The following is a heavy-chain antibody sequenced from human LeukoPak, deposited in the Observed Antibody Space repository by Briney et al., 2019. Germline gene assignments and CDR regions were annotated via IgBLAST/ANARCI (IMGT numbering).Heavy chain of an antibody. V-gene: IGHV4-30-4*07. CDR1: GGSISSGGYS. CDR2: IYYSGST. CDR3: ASRGSIAVAGTFDY. D-gene: IGHD6-19*01. Sequence: PSETLSLTCAVSGGSISSGGYSWSWIRQPPGKRLEWIGYIYYSGSTYYNPSLKSRVNISIDTSKNQFSLKLRSVTAADAAVYDCASRGSIAVAGTFDYWGQGTLVTVSS. J-gene: IGHJ4*02.